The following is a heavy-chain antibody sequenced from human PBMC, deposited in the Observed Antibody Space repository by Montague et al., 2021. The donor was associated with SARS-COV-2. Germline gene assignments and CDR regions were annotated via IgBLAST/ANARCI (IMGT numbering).Heavy chain of an antibody. D-gene: IGHD3-10*01. CDR2: ISYSGHT. CDR1: GGSVSSSPYY. Sequence: SETLSLTCTVSGGSVSSSPYYWGWIRQPPGRGLEWVGSISYSGHTYFSPSLKSRLTISVDSSENQFSLRLSAVTAADTAVYYCASSYYYGSGTYLYNYYMDVWGKGTTVTVSS. J-gene: IGHJ6*03. V-gene: IGHV4-39*01. CDR3: ASSYYYGSGTYLYNYYMDV.